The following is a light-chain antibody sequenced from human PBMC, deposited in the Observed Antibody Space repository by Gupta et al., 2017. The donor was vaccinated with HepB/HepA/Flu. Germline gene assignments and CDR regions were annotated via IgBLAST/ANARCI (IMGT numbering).Light chain of an antibody. CDR1: SNDVGDYNY. V-gene: IGLV2-14*03. J-gene: IGLJ1*01. Sequence: QSALTQPASMSGSPEQSITISCTGTSNDVGDYNYVSWYQQHPGKAPKLMIYDVSNRPSGVSNRFSGSKSGNTASLTISGLQADDEADYYCNSYTSSDSYMFGTGTKVTVL. CDR3: NSYTSSDSYM. CDR2: DVS.